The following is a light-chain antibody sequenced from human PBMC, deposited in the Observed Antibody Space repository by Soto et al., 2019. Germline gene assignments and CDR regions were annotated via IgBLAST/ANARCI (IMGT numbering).Light chain of an antibody. CDR1: QSVSSN. Sequence: EIVMTQSPANLSVSPGERATLSCRASQSVSSNLAWYQQKPGQGPMMLIYGASTRATSISARFSGSWSGTEFTLTINSLQSEDFAVYYCQQYNKWPPYTFGQGTKLEIK. CDR3: QQYNKWPPYT. CDR2: GAS. V-gene: IGKV3-15*01. J-gene: IGKJ2*01.